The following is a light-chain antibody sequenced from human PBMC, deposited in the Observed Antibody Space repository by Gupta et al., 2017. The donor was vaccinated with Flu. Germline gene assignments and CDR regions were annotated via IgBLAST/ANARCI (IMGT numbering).Light chain of an antibody. CDR2: EVS. CDR1: SSDVGNSNR. V-gene: IGLV2-18*02. Sequence: SALTQPPSVAGSPGQSVTISCTGTSSDVGNSNRVSWYQQPPDTAPKLMIYEVSNRPSGVPDRFSGSKSGNTASLTISGLQAEDEADYYCSSYTSSYTYVFGTGTKVTVL. J-gene: IGLJ1*01. CDR3: SSYTSSYTYV.